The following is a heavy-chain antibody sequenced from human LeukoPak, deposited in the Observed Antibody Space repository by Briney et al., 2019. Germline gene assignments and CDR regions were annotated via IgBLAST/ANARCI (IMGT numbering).Heavy chain of an antibody. CDR2: IYYSGST. CDR3: AREAAGTRAVDY. V-gene: IGHV4-59*01. J-gene: IGHJ4*02. Sequence: QPSETLSLTCTVSGGSISSYYWSWVRQPPGKGLEWIGYIYYSGSTNYNPSLKSRVTTSVDTSKNQFSLKLSSVTAADTAVYYCAREAAGTRAVDYWGQGTLVTVSS. CDR1: GGSISSYY. D-gene: IGHD6-13*01.